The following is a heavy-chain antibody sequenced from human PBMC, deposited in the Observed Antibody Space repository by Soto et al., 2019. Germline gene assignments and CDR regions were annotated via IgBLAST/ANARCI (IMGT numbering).Heavy chain of an antibody. J-gene: IGHJ3*02. CDR1: GFTFSSYA. CDR2: ISGSGGST. CDR3: AKGFSLIVVVVADDAFDI. V-gene: IGHV3-23*01. Sequence: GGSLRLSCAASGFTFSSYAMSWVRQAPGKGLEWVSAISGSGGSTYYADSVKGRFTISRDNSKNTLYLQMNSLRAEDTAVYYCAKGFSLIVVVVADDAFDIWGQGTMVTVSS. D-gene: IGHD2-15*01.